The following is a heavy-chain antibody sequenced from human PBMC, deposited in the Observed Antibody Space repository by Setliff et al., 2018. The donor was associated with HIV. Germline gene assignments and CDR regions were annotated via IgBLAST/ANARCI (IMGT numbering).Heavy chain of an antibody. Sequence: SETLSLTCTVSGGSISSGAYYWSWIRQHPGKGLEWIGSIYYSGSTYYNPSLKSRVTISVDMYKNQFSLRLSSVTAADTAVYYCARRPRIGMSGSFGWFDPWGQGTLVTVSS. V-gene: IGHV4-39*01. D-gene: IGHD6-19*01. J-gene: IGHJ5*02. CDR1: GGSISSGAYY. CDR3: ARRPRIGMSGSFGWFDP. CDR2: IYYSGST.